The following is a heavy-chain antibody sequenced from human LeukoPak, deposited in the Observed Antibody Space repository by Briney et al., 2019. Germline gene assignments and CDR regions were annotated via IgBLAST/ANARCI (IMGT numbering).Heavy chain of an antibody. J-gene: IGHJ3*02. CDR1: GGSFSGYY. D-gene: IGHD3-10*01. V-gene: IGHV4-34*01. CDR3: ARAPGGADAFDI. CDR2: INHSGST. Sequence: SETLSLTCAVYGGSFSGYYWSWIRQPPGKGLEWIGEINHSGSTNYNPSLKSRVTISVDTSKNQFSLKLSSVTAADTAVYYCARAPGGADAFDIWGQGTMVTVSS.